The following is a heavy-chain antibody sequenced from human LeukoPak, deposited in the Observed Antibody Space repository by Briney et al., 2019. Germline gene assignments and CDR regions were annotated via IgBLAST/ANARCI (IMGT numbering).Heavy chain of an antibody. CDR2: ISYDGSNK. V-gene: IGHV3-30-3*01. Sequence: RGITLGLSCAASVFTFSSYAMHWVPDAPGKGWVYGIDISYDGSNKYYADYVKGRFTISRDNSKNTLYLQMNSLRAEDTAVYYCARGFSGSSWKTKSYYFDYWGQGTLVTVSS. J-gene: IGHJ4*02. CDR1: VFTFSSYA. D-gene: IGHD6-13*01. CDR3: ARGFSGSSWKTKSYYFDY.